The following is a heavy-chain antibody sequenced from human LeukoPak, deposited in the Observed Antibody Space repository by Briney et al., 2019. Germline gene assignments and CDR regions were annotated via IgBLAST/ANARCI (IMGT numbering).Heavy chain of an antibody. CDR1: GGSISGYY. D-gene: IGHD4-17*01. J-gene: IGHJ3*02. CDR3: ARDRRLHDYGDYGDAFDI. CDR2: IYHSGST. Sequence: SETLSLTCTVSGGSISGYYWSWIRQPPGKGLEWIGYIYHSGSTYYNPSLKSRVTISVDRSKNQFSLKLSSVTAADTAVYYCARDRRLHDYGDYGDAFDIWGQGTMVTVSS. V-gene: IGHV4-59*12.